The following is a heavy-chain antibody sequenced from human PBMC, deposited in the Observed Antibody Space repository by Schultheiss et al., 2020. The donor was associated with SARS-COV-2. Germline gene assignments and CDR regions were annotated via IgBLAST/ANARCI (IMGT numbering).Heavy chain of an antibody. CDR3: AREQDSSSWYSGYYYGMDV. CDR1: GYTFTSYD. V-gene: IGHV1-8*01. CDR2: MNPNSGNT. J-gene: IGHJ6*02. D-gene: IGHD6-13*01. Sequence: ASVKVSCKASGYTFTSYDINWVRQATGQGLEWMGWMNPNSGNTGYAQKFQGRVTMTRDTSISTAYMELSRLRSDDTAVYYCAREQDSSSWYSGYYYGMDVWGQGTTVTVSS.